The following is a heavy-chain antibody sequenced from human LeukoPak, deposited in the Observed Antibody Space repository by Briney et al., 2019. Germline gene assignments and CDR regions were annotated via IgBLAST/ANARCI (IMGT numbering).Heavy chain of an antibody. J-gene: IGHJ4*02. CDR2: IRYDGVTK. V-gene: IGHV3-30*02. CDR3: AKDGPYYGSGAMYYFDF. D-gene: IGHD3-10*01. Sequence: PGGSLRLSCAASGFTFSSYGVHWVRQAPGKGLEWVAFIRYDGVTKYYADSVKGRFTISRDNSKNTLYVQMSSLRAEDTAVYYCAKDGPYYGSGAMYYFDFWGQGTPVTVSS. CDR1: GFTFSSYG.